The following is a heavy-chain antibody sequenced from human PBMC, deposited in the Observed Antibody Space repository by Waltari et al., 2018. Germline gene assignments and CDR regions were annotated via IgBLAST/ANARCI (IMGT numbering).Heavy chain of an antibody. CDR3: ARLVGTRERGVRTRIDS. CDR2: VYSSGSS. CDR1: GDSISRGTHY. V-gene: IGHV4-39*01. D-gene: IGHD3-10*01. J-gene: IGHJ5*01. Sequence: QPHLQESGPGLVNPSETLSLTCNVSGDSISRGTHYWGWTRQPPGRRLEWIGTVYSSGSSYYKPFHMNPITDAVDTSQNQVSPTGTYVTAAGTDRNYCARLVGTRERGVRTRIDSGSRGIWVTVS.